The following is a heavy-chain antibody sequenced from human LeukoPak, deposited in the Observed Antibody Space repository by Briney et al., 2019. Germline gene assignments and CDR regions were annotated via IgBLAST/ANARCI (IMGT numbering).Heavy chain of an antibody. D-gene: IGHD3-10*01. CDR1: GYRFTRFW. J-gene: IGHJ4*02. Sequence: PGESLKISCKGSGYRFTRFWIGWVRQMPGKGLEWMGIIYPGDSDTRYSPSFQGQVTISADKSISTAYLQWNSLKPSDTAMYYCARQRDPELDYWGQGTLVTVSS. CDR3: ARQRDPELDY. V-gene: IGHV5-51*01. CDR2: IYPGDSDT.